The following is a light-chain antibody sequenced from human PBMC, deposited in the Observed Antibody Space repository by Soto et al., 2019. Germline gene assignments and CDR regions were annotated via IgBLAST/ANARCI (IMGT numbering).Light chain of an antibody. CDR1: SGTIASYY. Sequence: NFMLTQPHSVSESPGKTVNISCTRSSGTIASYYVQWFQQRPGSAPTTVIYEDTQRPSGVPDRFFGSIDRSSNTASLIISGLKTEDEADYYCQSYDSSDLYVFGTGTKVTVL. V-gene: IGLV6-57*03. J-gene: IGLJ1*01. CDR3: QSYDSSDLYV. CDR2: EDT.